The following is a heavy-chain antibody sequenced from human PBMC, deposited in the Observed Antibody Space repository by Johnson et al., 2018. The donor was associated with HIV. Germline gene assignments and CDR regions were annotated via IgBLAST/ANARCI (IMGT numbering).Heavy chain of an antibody. CDR3: ARDGGYTYFALDS. CDR2: LSGSGGST. CDR1: GFTFNNYA. D-gene: IGHD5-18*01. V-gene: IGHV3-23*04. J-gene: IGHJ3*02. Sequence: VQLVESGGGLVQPGGSLRLSCAASGFTFNNYAMSWVRQAPGKGLVWVSGLSGSGGSTYYADSLKGRFTISRDNSKNSLYLQMNSLRAEDTAVYYCARDGGYTYFALDSWGQGTVVTVSS.